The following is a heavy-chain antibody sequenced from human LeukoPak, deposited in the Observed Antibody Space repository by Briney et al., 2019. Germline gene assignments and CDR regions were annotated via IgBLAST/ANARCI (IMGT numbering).Heavy chain of an antibody. CDR3: ARDLDSINWYGIPPGWFDP. D-gene: IGHD6-13*01. CDR2: IYYSGST. V-gene: IGHV4-59*12. J-gene: IGHJ5*02. CDR1: GGSINSYY. Sequence: SETLSLTRTVSGGSINSYYWSWIRQPPGKGLEWIGYIYYSGSTNYNPSLKSRVTMSLDTSKNQFSLKLSSVTAADTAVYYCARDLDSINWYGIPPGWFDPWGQGTLVTVSS.